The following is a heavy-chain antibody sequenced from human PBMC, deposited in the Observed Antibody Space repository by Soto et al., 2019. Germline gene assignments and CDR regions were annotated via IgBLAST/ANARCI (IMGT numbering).Heavy chain of an antibody. CDR1: GFTFSSYS. J-gene: IGHJ5*02. Sequence: EVQLVESGGGLVQPGGSLRLSCAASGFTFSSYSMNWVRQAPGKGLEWVSYISSSSSSTIYYADSVKGRFTISRDNAKNSLYLQMNSLRDEDTAVYYCARDRSPDYYDSSGYFSWGQGTLVTVSS. CDR2: ISSSSSSTI. V-gene: IGHV3-48*02. CDR3: ARDRSPDYYDSSGYFS. D-gene: IGHD3-22*01.